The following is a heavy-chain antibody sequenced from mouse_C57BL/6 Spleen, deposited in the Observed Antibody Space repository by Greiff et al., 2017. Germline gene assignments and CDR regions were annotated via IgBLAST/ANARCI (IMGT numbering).Heavy chain of an antibody. CDR3: TRYGNYGGFYAMDY. V-gene: IGHV6-6*01. CDR1: GFTFSDAW. CDR2: IRNKANNHAT. Sequence: EVNVVESGGGLVQPGGSMKLSCAASGFTFSDAWMDWVRQSPEKGLEWVAEIRNKANNHATYYAESVKGRFTISRDDSKSSVYLQMNSLRAEDTGIYYCTRYGNYGGFYAMDYWGQGTSVTVSS. J-gene: IGHJ4*01. D-gene: IGHD2-1*01.